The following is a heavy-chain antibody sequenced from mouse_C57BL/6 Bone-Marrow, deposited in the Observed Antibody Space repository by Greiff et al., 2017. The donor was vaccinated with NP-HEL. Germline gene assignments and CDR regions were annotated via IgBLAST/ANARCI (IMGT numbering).Heavy chain of an antibody. V-gene: IGHV1-5*01. Sequence: EVQLQQSGTVLARPGASVKMSCKTSGYTFTSYWMHWVKQRPGQGLEWIGSIYPGNSDTSYNQKFKGKAKLTAVTSASTAYMELSSLTNEDSAVYYCTRGVRGIYYGNYWGQGTSVTVSS. D-gene: IGHD2-1*01. J-gene: IGHJ4*01. CDR2: IYPGNSDT. CDR3: TRGVRGIYYGNY. CDR1: GYTFTSYW.